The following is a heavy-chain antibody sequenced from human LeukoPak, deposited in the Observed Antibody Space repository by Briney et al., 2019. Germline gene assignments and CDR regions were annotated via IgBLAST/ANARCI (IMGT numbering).Heavy chain of an antibody. CDR2: INPNDGDT. CDR3: ARANFLYCSSSTCLFDY. CDR1: GYTFTDYY. V-gene: IGHV1-2*02. D-gene: IGHD2-2*01. Sequence: ASVKVSCKASGYTFTDYYMHRVRQAPGQGFEWMGWINPNDGDTNYAQKFQGRVTMTRDTSISTAHMEVSRLRSDDTAVYYCARANFLYCSSSTCLFDYRGQGTLVTVSS. J-gene: IGHJ4*02.